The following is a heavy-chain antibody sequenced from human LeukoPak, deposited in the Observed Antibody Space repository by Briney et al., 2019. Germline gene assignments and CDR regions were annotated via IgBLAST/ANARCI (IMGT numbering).Heavy chain of an antibody. CDR1: GGSFSGYY. V-gene: IGHV4-34*01. CDR2: INHSGST. J-gene: IGHJ4*02. CDR3: ARGYGPH. D-gene: IGHD3-10*01. Sequence: SETLSLTCAVYGGSFSGYYWSWIRQPLGKGPEWIGEINHSGSTNYNPSLKSRVTISVDTSKNQFSLKLSSVTAADTAVYYCARGYGPHWGQGTLVTVSS.